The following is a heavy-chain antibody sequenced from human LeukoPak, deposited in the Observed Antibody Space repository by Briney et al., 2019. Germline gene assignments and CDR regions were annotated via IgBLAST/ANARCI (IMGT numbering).Heavy chain of an antibody. Sequence: SETLSLTCAVYGGSFSGYYWSWIRQPPGKGLEWIGENNHSGSTNYNPSLKSRVTISVDTSKNQFSLKLSSVTAADTAVYYCARWGYYYGMDVWGQGTTVTVSS. D-gene: IGHD3-16*01. CDR3: ARWGYYYGMDV. CDR1: GGSFSGYY. V-gene: IGHV4-34*01. CDR2: NNHSGST. J-gene: IGHJ6*02.